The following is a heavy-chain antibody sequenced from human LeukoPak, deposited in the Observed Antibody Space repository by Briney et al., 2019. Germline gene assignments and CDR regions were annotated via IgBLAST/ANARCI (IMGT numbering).Heavy chain of an antibody. CDR3: GRDPNGNYVGAFDFQR. CDR2: ISGAGP. D-gene: IGHD4-17*01. J-gene: IGHJ1*01. V-gene: IGHV3-23*01. Sequence: GGSLRLSCAASGFTFSNYALTWVRQAPGRGLEWVSSISGAGPYYADSVKGRFSISRDNYKNTLYLQMSSLRAEDTAVYYCGRDPNGNYVGAFDFQRWGQGTLVTVSS. CDR1: GFTFSNYA.